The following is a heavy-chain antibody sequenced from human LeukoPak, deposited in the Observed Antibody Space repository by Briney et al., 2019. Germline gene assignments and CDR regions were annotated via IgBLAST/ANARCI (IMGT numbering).Heavy chain of an antibody. CDR2: INHSGTT. J-gene: IGHJ6*02. V-gene: IGHV4-34*01. Sequence: SETLSLTCTVYGGSMNGYYWSWIRQPPGKGLEWIGEINHSGTTKHHPSLKSRVSISVDTSKNQFSLNLASVTGADTAVYYCARCRCGYCSGGRCYAEASYYSYGLDVWGQGATVTVSS. CDR3: ARCRCGYCSGGRCYAEASYYSYGLDV. D-gene: IGHD2-15*01. CDR1: GGSMNGYY.